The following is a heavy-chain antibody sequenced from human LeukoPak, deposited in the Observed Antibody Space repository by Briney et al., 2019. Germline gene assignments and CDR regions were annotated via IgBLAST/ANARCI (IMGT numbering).Heavy chain of an antibody. CDR3: ARDSDSSGFYFDY. J-gene: IGHJ4*02. CDR2: IYYSGST. CDR1: GGSISSGDYY. V-gene: IGHV4-30-4*01. Sequence: SETLSLTCTVSGGSISSGDYYWSWIRQPPGKGLEWIGYIYYSGSTYYNPSLKSRVTISVDTSKNQFSLKLSPVTAADTAVYYCARDSDSSGFYFDYWGQGTLVTVSS. D-gene: IGHD3-22*01.